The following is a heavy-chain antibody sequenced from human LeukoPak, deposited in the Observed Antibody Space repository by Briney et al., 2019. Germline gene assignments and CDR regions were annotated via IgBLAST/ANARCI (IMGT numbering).Heavy chain of an antibody. Sequence: SETLSLTCTVSGGSISSYYWSWIRQPAGKGLEWIGYIYYSGSTNYNPSLESRVTISVDTSKNQFSLKLSSVAAADTAVYYCVLGLAIGGVVLDYWGRGTLVTVSS. J-gene: IGHJ4*02. CDR3: VLGLAIGGVVLDY. CDR1: GGSISSYY. CDR2: IYYSGST. D-gene: IGHD2-15*01. V-gene: IGHV4-59*01.